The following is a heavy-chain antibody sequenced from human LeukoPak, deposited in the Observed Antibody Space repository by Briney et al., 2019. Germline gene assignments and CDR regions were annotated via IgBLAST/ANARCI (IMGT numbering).Heavy chain of an antibody. CDR1: GGSFSGYY. CDR2: INHSVST. J-gene: IGHJ5*02. D-gene: IGHD2-2*01. V-gene: IGHV4-34*01. Sequence: SETLSLTCAVYGGSFSGYYWSWIRQPPGKGLEWIGEINHSVSTNYNPSLKSRVTISVDTSKNQFSLKLSSVTAADTAVYYCARGGIVVVPAAIVRRNWFDPWGQGTLVTVSS. CDR3: ARGGIVVVPAAIVRRNWFDP.